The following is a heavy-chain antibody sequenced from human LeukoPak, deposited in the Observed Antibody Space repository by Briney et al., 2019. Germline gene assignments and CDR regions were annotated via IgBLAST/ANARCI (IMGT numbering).Heavy chain of an antibody. D-gene: IGHD6-19*01. CDR1: GYSFTSNY. CDR2: INPSGGST. J-gene: IGHJ4*02. CDR3: ARGLAVAAPFDY. Sequence: GASVKVPCKVSGYSFTSNYIHWVRQAPGQGLEWMGIINPSGGSTSYAQKFQGRVTMTRDTSTSTVYMELSSLRSEDTAVYYCARGLAVAAPFDYWGQGTLVTVSS. V-gene: IGHV1-46*01.